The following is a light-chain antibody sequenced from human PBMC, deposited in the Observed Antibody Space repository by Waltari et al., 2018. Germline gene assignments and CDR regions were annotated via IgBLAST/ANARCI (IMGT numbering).Light chain of an antibody. V-gene: IGLV7-46*01. J-gene: IGLJ2*01. CDR3: LLFYSGARV. CDR1: PGAVSSGHY. CDR2: DTS. Sequence: QAVVTQEPSLTVSPGGTVPLTCGSSPGAVSSGHYPYWFQQKPGQAPRTLIYDTSNKHSWTPARFSGSLLGGKAALTLSGAQPEDEAEYYCLLFYSGARVFGGGTKLNVL.